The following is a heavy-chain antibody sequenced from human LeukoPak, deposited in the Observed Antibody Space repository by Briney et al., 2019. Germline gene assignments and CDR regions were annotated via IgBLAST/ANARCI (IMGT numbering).Heavy chain of an antibody. D-gene: IGHD3-3*01. CDR1: GFTFSSYS. CDR3: ARDTYYDFWSGYSGYDY. CDR2: ISSSSSYI. Sequence: KSGGSLRLSCAASGFTFSSYSMNWVRQAPGKGLEWVSSISSSSSYIYYADSVKGRFTISRDNAKNSLYLQMNSLRAEDTAVYYCARDTYYDFWSGYSGYDYWGQGTLVTVSS. V-gene: IGHV3-21*01. J-gene: IGHJ4*02.